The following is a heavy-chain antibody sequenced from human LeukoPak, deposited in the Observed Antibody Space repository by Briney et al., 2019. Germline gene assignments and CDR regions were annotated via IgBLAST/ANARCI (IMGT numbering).Heavy chain of an antibody. Sequence: PGGSLSLSCAASGFIFSSYGMHWGRQGPDKGLGWVAFIRYDGSRKYYADSVKGRFTISRDNSKNELYLQMNSLRADDTAMYYCAKVSLNMVNDAFEIWGQGTMVSVSS. CDR2: IRYDGSRK. CDR1: GFIFSSYG. J-gene: IGHJ3*02. D-gene: IGHD4/OR15-4a*01. CDR3: AKVSLNMVNDAFEI. V-gene: IGHV3-30*02.